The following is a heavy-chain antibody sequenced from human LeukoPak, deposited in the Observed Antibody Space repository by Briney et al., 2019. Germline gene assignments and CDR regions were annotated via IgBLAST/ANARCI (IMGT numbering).Heavy chain of an antibody. CDR3: ARGTAVLLWFGAQSGLDP. D-gene: IGHD3-10*01. CDR1: GFTFSSYA. V-gene: IGHV3-30*04. CDR2: ISYDGSNK. J-gene: IGHJ5*02. Sequence: GGSLRLSCAASGFTFSSYAMHWVRQAPGKGLEWVAVISYDGSNKYYADSVRGRSTISRDNSKNTLYLQMNSLRAEDTAVYYCARGTAVLLWFGAQSGLDPWGQGTLVTVSS.